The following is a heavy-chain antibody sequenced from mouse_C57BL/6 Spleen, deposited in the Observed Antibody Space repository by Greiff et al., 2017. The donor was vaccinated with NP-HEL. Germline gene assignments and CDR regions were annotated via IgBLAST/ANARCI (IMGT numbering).Heavy chain of an antibody. CDR1: GFNIKDYY. V-gene: IGHV14-2*01. D-gene: IGHD1-1*01. J-gene: IGHJ4*01. CDR2: IDPEDGDT. Sequence: EVQLQQSGAELVKPGASVKLSCTASGFNIKDYYMHWVKQRTEQGLEWIGRIDPEDGDTKYAPKFQGKATITADNSSNTAYLQLSSLTSEDTAGYYCARSSSPHYYAMDYWGQGTSVTVSS. CDR3: ARSSSPHYYAMDY.